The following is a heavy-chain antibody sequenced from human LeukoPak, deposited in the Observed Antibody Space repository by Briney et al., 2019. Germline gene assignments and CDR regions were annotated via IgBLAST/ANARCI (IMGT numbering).Heavy chain of an antibody. CDR3: ARDLVRIAAVGC. D-gene: IGHD6-13*01. CDR1: GYTFTSYD. CDR2: MNPNSGNT. V-gene: IGHV1-8*01. J-gene: IGHJ4*02. Sequence: GASVKVSCKASGYTFTSYDINWVRQATGQGLEWMGWMNPNSGNTGYAQKFQGRVTMTRNTSISTAYMELSSLRSEDTAVYYCARDLVRIAAVGCWGQGTLVTVSS.